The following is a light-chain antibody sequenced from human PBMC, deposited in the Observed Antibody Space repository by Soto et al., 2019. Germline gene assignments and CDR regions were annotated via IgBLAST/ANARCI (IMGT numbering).Light chain of an antibody. CDR3: QQYGSSPPIYT. V-gene: IGKV3-20*01. CDR2: GAS. J-gene: IGKJ2*01. CDR1: QSVNSRF. Sequence: EIVLTQSPGTLSLSPGERATLSCRASQSVNSRFLAWYQQKPGQAPRLLMYGASTRATGIPDRFSGSGSGADFTLTISRLEPEDFAVYYCQQYGSSPPIYTFGQGTKREIK.